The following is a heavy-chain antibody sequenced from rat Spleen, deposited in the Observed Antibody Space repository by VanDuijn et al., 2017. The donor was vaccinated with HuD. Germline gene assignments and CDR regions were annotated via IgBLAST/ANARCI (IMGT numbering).Heavy chain of an antibody. CDR3: ARHRNYGGIPFDF. V-gene: IGHV5-29*01. J-gene: IGHJ2*01. Sequence: EVQLVESGGGLVQPGRSLKLSCAASGFTFSDYYMAWVRQAPTKGLEWVTLISYDGSSTYYRDSVKGRFTISRDNAQNTLSLQMDSLRTEDTATYYCARHRNYGGIPFDFWGQGVMVTVSS. D-gene: IGHD1-11*01. CDR2: ISYDGSST. CDR1: GFTFSDYY.